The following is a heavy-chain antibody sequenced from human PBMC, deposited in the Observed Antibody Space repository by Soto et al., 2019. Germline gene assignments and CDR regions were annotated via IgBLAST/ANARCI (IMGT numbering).Heavy chain of an antibody. CDR2: ISSSSSYI. V-gene: IGHV3-21*01. D-gene: IGHD3-3*01. CDR3: ARDKFGFGVVIGSEMDV. Sequence: GGSLRLSCAASGFTFSSYSMNWVRQAPGKGLEWVSSISSSSSYIYYADSVKGRFTISRDNAKNSLYLQMNSLRAEDTAVYYCARDKFGFGVVIGSEMDVWGKGTTVTVSS. J-gene: IGHJ6*04. CDR1: GFTFSSYS.